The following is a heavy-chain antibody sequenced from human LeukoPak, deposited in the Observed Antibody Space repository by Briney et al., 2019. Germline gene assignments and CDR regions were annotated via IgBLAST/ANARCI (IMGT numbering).Heavy chain of an antibody. CDR2: ISYDGSNK. CDR1: GFTFSSCA. Sequence: PGRSLRLSCAASGFTFSSCAMHWVRQAPGKGLEWVAVISYDGSNKYYVDSVKGRFTISRDNSKNTLYLQMNSLRAEDTAVYYCARDGHSSGWSLVGYWGQGTLVTVSS. CDR3: ARDGHSSGWSLVGY. D-gene: IGHD6-19*01. V-gene: IGHV3-30*01. J-gene: IGHJ4*02.